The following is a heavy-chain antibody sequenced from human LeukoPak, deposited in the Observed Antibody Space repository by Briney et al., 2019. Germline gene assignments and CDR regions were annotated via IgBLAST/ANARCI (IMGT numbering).Heavy chain of an antibody. Sequence: SQTLSLTCAISGDSVSSTSGTWHWIRQSPSRGLEWLGRTYYRAKWFNDYAVSVRSRITFNPDTSKNQFSLKLSSVTAADTAVYYCATSDYYGSGRLDYWGQGTLVTVSS. D-gene: IGHD3-10*01. CDR1: GDSVSSTSGT. V-gene: IGHV6-1*01. CDR3: ATSDYYGSGRLDY. CDR2: TYYRAKWFN. J-gene: IGHJ4*02.